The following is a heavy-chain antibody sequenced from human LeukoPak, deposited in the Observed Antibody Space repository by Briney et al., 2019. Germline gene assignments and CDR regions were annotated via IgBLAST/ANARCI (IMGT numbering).Heavy chain of an antibody. Sequence: SETLSLTCAVYGGSFSGYYWNWIRQPPGKGLEWIGEINHSGSTNYNPFLQSRVTISVDMSKNQFSLKLTSVTAADTAVYYCASLRTMIGAFDIWGQGTMVTVSS. D-gene: IGHD3-22*01. CDR3: ASLRTMIGAFDI. V-gene: IGHV4-34*01. CDR1: GGSFSGYY. J-gene: IGHJ3*02. CDR2: INHSGST.